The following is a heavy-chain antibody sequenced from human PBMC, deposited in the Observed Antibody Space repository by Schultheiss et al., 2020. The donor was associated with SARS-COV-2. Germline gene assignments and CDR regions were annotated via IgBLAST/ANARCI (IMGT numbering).Heavy chain of an antibody. CDR2: IYHSGST. V-gene: IGHV4-39*07. D-gene: IGHD3-3*01. CDR3: ARGSDFWSFFDY. Sequence: SQTLSLTCTVSGGSISSSSYYWGWIRQPPGKGLEWIGSIYHSGSTYYNPSLKSRVTMSVDTSKNQFSLKLSSVTAADTAVYYCARGSDFWSFFDYWGQGTLVTVSS. J-gene: IGHJ4*02. CDR1: GGSISSSSYY.